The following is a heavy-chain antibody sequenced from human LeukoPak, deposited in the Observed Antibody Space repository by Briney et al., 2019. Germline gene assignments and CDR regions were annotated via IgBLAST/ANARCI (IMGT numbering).Heavy chain of an antibody. J-gene: IGHJ4*02. Sequence: PGGSLRLSCAASGFTVSSNYMTWVRQAPGKGLEWVSVMYSGGSTDYADSVKGRFTISRDNSKNTLYLQMNSLRAEDAAVYYCARGALTAPDYWGQGTLVTVSS. CDR3: ARGALTAPDY. CDR1: GFTVSSNY. CDR2: MYSGGST. V-gene: IGHV3-53*01. D-gene: IGHD3-9*01.